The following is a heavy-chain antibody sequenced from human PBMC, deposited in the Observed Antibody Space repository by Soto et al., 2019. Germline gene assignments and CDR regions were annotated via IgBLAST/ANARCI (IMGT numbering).Heavy chain of an antibody. D-gene: IGHD4-17*01. CDR3: AFAPPTDVGDHHAFDI. J-gene: IGHJ3*02. CDR2: ILPIVDAI. V-gene: IGHV1-69*12. Sequence: QVQLVQSGTEVKKPGSSVKVSCKASGGTFSRHAVNWVRQAPGQGLEWMGAILPIVDAINDAQKVPDRVTIAADDSRGTVYKELRRLSSEDTGVYFCAFAPPTDVGDHHAFDIRGQGTLV. CDR1: GGTFSRHA.